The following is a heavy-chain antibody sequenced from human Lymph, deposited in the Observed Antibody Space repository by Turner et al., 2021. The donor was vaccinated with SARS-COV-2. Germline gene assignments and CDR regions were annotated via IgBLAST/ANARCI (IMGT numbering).Heavy chain of an antibody. D-gene: IGHD5-18*01. CDR3: ARGGVDTAMVRYYYYGMDV. CDR1: GGSFSGSY. CDR2: INHSGST. J-gene: IGHJ6*02. V-gene: IGHV4-34*01. Sequence: QVQLQQWGAGLLKPSETLSLTCAVFGGSFSGSYWSWIRQPPGKGLEWIGEINHSGSTNYNPSLKSRVTISVDTSKNQFSLKLSSVTAADTAVYYCARGGVDTAMVRYYYYGMDVWGQGTTVTVSS.